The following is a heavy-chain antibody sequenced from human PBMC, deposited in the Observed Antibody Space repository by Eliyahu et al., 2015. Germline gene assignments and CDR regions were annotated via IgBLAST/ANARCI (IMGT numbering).Heavy chain of an antibody. J-gene: IGHJ4*02. Sequence: EVQLVESGGGLIQPGGSLSLSCAAPGFIVGPHFMSWVRQAPGKGPEWVSVLYTAGETYYADSVEGRFTISRDNSNNTLSLQMDNLRAEDTAVYYCVRDPRRRNYFDSWGQGTLVTVSS. CDR3: VRDPRRRNYFDS. CDR2: LYTAGET. V-gene: IGHV3-53*01. CDR1: GFIVGPHF.